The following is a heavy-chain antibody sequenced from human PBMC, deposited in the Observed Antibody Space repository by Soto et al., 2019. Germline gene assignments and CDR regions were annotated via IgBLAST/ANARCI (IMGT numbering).Heavy chain of an antibody. V-gene: IGHV3-53*01. CDR3: ARSFNDWTTYFDY. CDR2: LYTGGSA. J-gene: IGHJ4*02. D-gene: IGHD3-9*01. Sequence: PGGSLRLSCAASGFSVTDHYMTWVRQAPGKGLEWVSVLYTGGSAYYGDSVKGRFTISRDSSTNTLYLQMNSLKVGDTAFYFCARSFNDWTTYFDYWSEGNLVTVS. CDR1: GFSVTDHY.